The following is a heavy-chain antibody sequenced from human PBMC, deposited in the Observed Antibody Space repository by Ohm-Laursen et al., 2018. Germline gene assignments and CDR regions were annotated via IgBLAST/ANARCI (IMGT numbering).Heavy chain of an antibody. D-gene: IGHD6-13*01. Sequence: GSLRLSCAASGFTFSSFAMTWVRQAPGKGLEWVSGISGSGDDTYYADSVKGRFTISRDNSKTTLYLQMNGLRAEDTAVYYCAKAANSSRYRIPYWYFDLWGRGSLVTVSS. CDR3: AKAANSSRYRIPYWYFDL. CDR1: GFTFSSFA. J-gene: IGHJ2*01. V-gene: IGHV3-23*01. CDR2: ISGSGDDT.